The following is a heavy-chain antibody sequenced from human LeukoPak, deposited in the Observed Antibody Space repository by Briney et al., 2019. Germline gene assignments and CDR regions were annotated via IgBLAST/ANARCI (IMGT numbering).Heavy chain of an antibody. CDR1: GFTFSSYG. D-gene: IGHD2-2*01. Sequence: GGSLRLSCAASGFTFSSYGMHWVRQAPRKGLERVAVISYDGSNKYYADSVKGRFTISRDNSKNTLYLQMNSLRAEDTAVYYCAKDRCSSTSCYGYYYYGMDVWGQGTTVTVSS. J-gene: IGHJ6*02. CDR3: AKDRCSSTSCYGYYYYGMDV. V-gene: IGHV3-30*18. CDR2: ISYDGSNK.